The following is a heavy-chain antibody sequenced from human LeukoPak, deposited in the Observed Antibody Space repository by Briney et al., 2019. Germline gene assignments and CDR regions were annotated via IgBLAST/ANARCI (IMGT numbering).Heavy chain of an antibody. D-gene: IGHD5-24*01. V-gene: IGHV4-39*01. J-gene: IGHJ4*02. CDR1: GDSISSSNSY. Sequence: SETLSLTCTVSGDSISSSNSYWGWIRQPPGKGLEWIGSIYYSGNTYYNASLKSRVTISVDTSKNQFSLKLSSVTAADTAVYYCARPHGYNYDFDYWGQGTLVTVSS. CDR2: IYYSGNT. CDR3: ARPHGYNYDFDY.